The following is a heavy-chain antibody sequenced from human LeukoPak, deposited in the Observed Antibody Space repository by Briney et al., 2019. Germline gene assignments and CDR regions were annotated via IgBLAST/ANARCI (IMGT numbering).Heavy chain of an antibody. CDR3: ARDPYSGSYYFGYFDY. CDR2: ISYDGSNK. J-gene: IGHJ4*02. CDR1: GFTFSSYA. V-gene: IGHV3-30-3*01. Sequence: PGGSLGLSCAASGFTFSSYAMHWVRQAPGKGLEWVAVISYDGSNKYYADSVKGRFTISRDNSKNTLYLQMNSLRAEDTAVYYCARDPYSGSYYFGYFDYWGQGTLVTVSS. D-gene: IGHD1-26*01.